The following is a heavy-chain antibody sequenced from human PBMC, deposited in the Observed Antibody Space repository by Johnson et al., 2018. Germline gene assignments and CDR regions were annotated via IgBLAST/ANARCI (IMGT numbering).Heavy chain of an antibody. CDR2: ISWDGSST. D-gene: IGHD3-3*01. V-gene: IGHV3-43*01. CDR1: GFTFDDHT. Sequence: VQLVQSGGVVVQPGGSLRLSCVGSGFTFDDHTMQWVRQAPGKGLEWVSFISWDGSSTYYADSVKGRFTISRDNSKNSLYLQMNSLRAEDPALYYCAKGDDPKSEFFFHYDYMDVCGKGTSVTVAS. J-gene: IGHJ6*03. CDR3: AKGDDPKSEFFFHYDYMDV.